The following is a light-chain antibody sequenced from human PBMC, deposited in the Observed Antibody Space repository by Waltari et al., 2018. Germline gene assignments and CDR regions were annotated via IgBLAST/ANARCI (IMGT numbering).Light chain of an antibody. J-gene: IGLJ3*02. CDR1: TSDLGGYNY. V-gene: IGLV2-14*03. CDR3: SSFTRSSTWV. CDR2: DVS. Sequence: QSALTQPASVSGSPGQSITISCTGTTSDLGGYNYVSWYQQHPGKAPKLIIYDVSSRPSGISSRFSGSKFGNTASLTISALQPEDEADYYCSSFTRSSTWVFGGGTRLTVL.